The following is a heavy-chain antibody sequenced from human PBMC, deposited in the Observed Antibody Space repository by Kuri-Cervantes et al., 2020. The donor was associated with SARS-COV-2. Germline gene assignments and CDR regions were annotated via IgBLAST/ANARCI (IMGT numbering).Heavy chain of an antibody. V-gene: IGHV4-39*01. CDR1: GDSISSSAFY. Sequence: ESLKISCTVSGDSISSSAFYWGWIRQPPGKGLEWIAKIYYTGSTYYNPSLKSRVTISVDTSKNQFSLKLTSVTATDTAMYYCATGAANSYMDVWGRGTTVTVSS. CDR2: IYYTGST. CDR3: ATGAANSYMDV. D-gene: IGHD3-10*01. J-gene: IGHJ6*03.